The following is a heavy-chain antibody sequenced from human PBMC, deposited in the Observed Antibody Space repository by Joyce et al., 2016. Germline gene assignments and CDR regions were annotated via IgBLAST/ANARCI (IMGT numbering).Heavy chain of an antibody. Sequence: EVQLVESGGGLVKPGGSLRISCAASGFTFSTARRSWFRRAPGKGLEWVSAISSDSTYIFYADSVKGRFTVSRDNAKNSLYLQMNSLRAEDTAVFFCARGGIVYDYSMDLWGQGTTVTVSS. D-gene: IGHD3-22*01. CDR1: GFTFSTAR. V-gene: IGHV3-21*02. CDR3: ARGGIVYDYSMDL. CDR2: ISSDSTYI. J-gene: IGHJ6*02.